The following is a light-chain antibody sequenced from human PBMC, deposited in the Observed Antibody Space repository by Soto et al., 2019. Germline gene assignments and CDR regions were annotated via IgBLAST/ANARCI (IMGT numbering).Light chain of an antibody. V-gene: IGKV3-15*01. Sequence: EIVMTQYPATLSVSPGERATLFCRASQSVRSNLAWYQQKPGQAPRLLIYGASTRATCSPARISGSGSGTEFTLTMSSLKSEDFAVYYCQQYNNWPPYTFGQGTKLEIK. CDR3: QQYNNWPPYT. J-gene: IGKJ2*01. CDR2: GAS. CDR1: QSVRSN.